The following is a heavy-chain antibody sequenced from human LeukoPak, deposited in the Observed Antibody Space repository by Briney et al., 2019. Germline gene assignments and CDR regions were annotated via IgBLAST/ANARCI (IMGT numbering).Heavy chain of an antibody. V-gene: IGHV3-21*01. D-gene: IGHD6-6*01. CDR1: GFTFSSYS. CDR2: ISSSSSYI. CDR3: ARERESDYGSSSDWFDP. J-gene: IGHJ5*02. Sequence: PGGSLRLSCAASGFTFSSYSMNWVRQAPGKGLEWVSSISSSSSYIYYADSVKGRFTISRDNAKNSLYLQMNSLRVEDTAVYYCARERESDYGSSSDWFDPWGRGTLVTVSS.